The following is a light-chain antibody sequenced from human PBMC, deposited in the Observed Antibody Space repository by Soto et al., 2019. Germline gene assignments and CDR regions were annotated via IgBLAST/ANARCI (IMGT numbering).Light chain of an antibody. CDR2: GAS. CDR1: QSVSSN. Sequence: EIVMTQSPATLSVSPGVRATLSCRASQSVSSNLACYQQKPGQAPRLLIYGASTRATGIPARFSGSGSGTEFTLSISSLQSEDFAVYYCQQYNNWPPWTFGQGTKVEIK. J-gene: IGKJ1*01. CDR3: QQYNNWPPWT. V-gene: IGKV3-15*01.